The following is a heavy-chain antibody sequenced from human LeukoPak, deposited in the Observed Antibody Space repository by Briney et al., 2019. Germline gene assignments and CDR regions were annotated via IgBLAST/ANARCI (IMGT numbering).Heavy chain of an antibody. CDR3: ARVRANTVDY. CDR1: GYTFTGYY. CDR2: INPNSGGT. D-gene: IGHD2/OR15-2a*01. V-gene: IGHV1-2*02. J-gene: IGHJ4*02. Sequence: AALKVSCMASGYTFTGYYMHWVRQAPGQGLEWMGWINPNSGGTNYAQKFQGRVTMTRDTSISTAYMELSRLRSDDTAVYYCARVRANTVDYWGQGTLVTVSS.